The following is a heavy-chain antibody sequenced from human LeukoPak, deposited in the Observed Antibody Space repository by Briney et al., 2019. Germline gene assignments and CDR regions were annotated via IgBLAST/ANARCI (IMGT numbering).Heavy chain of an antibody. CDR1: GGSFSGYY. Sequence: SETLSLTCAVYGGSFSGYYWSWIRQPPGKGLEWIGEINHSGSTNYNPSLKSRVTISVDTSKNQFSLKLSSVTAADTAVYYCKYRVVTLIDYWGQGTLVTVSS. D-gene: IGHD4-23*01. V-gene: IGHV4-34*01. CDR2: INHSGST. CDR3: KYRVVTLIDY. J-gene: IGHJ4*02.